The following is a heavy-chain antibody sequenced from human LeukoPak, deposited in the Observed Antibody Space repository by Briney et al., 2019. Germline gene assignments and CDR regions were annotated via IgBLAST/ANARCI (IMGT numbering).Heavy chain of an antibody. Sequence: GGSLRLSCAVSGFTVSSNYMTWVRQAPGKGLEWVSHIYGGTYTYYSDSVRGRFTIARDDSKNTLYLQVNSLRAEDTAVYYCARGEDYGDYGWFDPWGQGNLVTVSS. J-gene: IGHJ5*02. D-gene: IGHD4-17*01. CDR3: ARGEDYGDYGWFDP. V-gene: IGHV3-66*01. CDR2: IYGGTYT. CDR1: GFTVSSNY.